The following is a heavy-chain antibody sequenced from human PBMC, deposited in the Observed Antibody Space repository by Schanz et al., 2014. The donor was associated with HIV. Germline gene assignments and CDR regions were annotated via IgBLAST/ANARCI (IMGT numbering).Heavy chain of an antibody. V-gene: IGHV1-2*02. CDR3: ARNQYQLLPFDY. CDR1: GGTFSTYS. J-gene: IGHJ4*02. CDR2: INPSNGKT. D-gene: IGHD2-2*01. Sequence: VQLVQSGAEVKKPGSSVKVSCKASGGTFSTYSISWVRQAPGQGLEWMGWINPSNGKTYYAQKFRGRVTMTRDTSINTASMEVSRLMSDDTAVYYCARNQYQLLPFDYWGQGTLVTVSS.